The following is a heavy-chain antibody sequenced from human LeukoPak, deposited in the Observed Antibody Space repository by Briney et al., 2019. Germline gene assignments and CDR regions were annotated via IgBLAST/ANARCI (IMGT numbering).Heavy chain of an antibody. D-gene: IGHD6-13*01. CDR2: ISGSGGST. J-gene: IGHJ5*02. V-gene: IGHV3-23*01. Sequence: AGGSLRLSCAASGFTFSSYAMSWVRQAPGKGLEWVSTISGSGGSTYYADSVKGRFTISRDNSKKTLYLQMNSLRAEDTAIYYCASPGDSSSWYRGNWFDPWGQGTLVTVSS. CDR1: GFTFSSYA. CDR3: ASPGDSSSWYRGNWFDP.